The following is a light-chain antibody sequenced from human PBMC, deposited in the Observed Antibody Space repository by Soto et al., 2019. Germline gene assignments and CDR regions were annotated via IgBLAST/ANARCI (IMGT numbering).Light chain of an antibody. V-gene: IGLV2-8*01. CDR1: SSDVGGYNY. Sequence: QSVLTQPPSASGSPGQSVTISCTGTSSDVGGYNYVSWYQKHPGKAPKLVIFEVTKRPSGVPDRFSGSKFGNTASLTVSGLQPEDEAEYYCFSYAGRNNFDVFGTGTKLTVL. J-gene: IGLJ1*01. CDR3: FSYAGRNNFDV. CDR2: EVT.